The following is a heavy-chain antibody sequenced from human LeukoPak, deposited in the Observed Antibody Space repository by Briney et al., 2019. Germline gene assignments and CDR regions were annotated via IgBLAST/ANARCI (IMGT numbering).Heavy chain of an antibody. CDR1: GFTFSSYE. V-gene: IGHV3-48*03. J-gene: IGHJ4*02. CDR3: AGDRGLEPFDY. Sequence: GGSLRLSCAPSGFTFSSYEMNWVRDAPGKGLEWVSYICSSGSTIYYAHSVKGRFTISRDNGKNSLYLQMNSLRAEDTAVYYCAGDRGLEPFDYWGQGTLVTVSS. D-gene: IGHD1-1*01. CDR2: ICSSGSTI.